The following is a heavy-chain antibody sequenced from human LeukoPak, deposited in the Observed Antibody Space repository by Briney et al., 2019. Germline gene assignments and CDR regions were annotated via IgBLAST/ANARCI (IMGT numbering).Heavy chain of an antibody. CDR3: AREKDWNGFRLFQH. CDR2: INPNSGGT. V-gene: IGHV1-2*02. D-gene: IGHD1-1*01. J-gene: IGHJ1*01. CDR1: GYTFTGYY. Sequence: ASVKVSCKASGYTFTGYYMHWVRQAPGQGLEWMGWINPNSGGTNYAQKFQGRVTMTRDTSISTAYMELSRLRSDDTAVYYCAREKDWNGFRLFQHWGQGTLVTVSS.